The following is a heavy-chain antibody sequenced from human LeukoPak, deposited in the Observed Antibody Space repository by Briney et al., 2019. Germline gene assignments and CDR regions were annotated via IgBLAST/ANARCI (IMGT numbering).Heavy chain of an antibody. J-gene: IGHJ4*02. CDR2: ISWNSGSI. V-gene: IGHV3-9*01. D-gene: IGHD6-13*01. Sequence: RPGGSLRLSCAASGFTFDDYAMHWVRHAPGKGLEWVSGISWNSGSIGYADSVKGRFTISRDNAKNSLYLQMNSLRAEDTALYYCAKDIQSSAAGDFDYWGQGTLVTVSS. CDR3: AKDIQSSAAGDFDY. CDR1: GFTFDDYA.